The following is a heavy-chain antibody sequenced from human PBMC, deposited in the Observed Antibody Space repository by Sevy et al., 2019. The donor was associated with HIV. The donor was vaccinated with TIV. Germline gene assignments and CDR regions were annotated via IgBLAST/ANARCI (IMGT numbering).Heavy chain of an antibody. CDR2: LIETGVTT. D-gene: IGHD3-10*02. CDR3: VKDYMFAADWARDS. CDR1: GFTFNNYA. V-gene: IGHV3-23*01. Sequence: GGSLRLSCTASGFTFNNYAMSWVRQPPGKGLEWVSGLIETGVTTYYSDSVRGRFTISRDNSKNTLYLQMNSLRAEDTAIYYCVKDYMFAADWARDSWGQGTLVTVSS. J-gene: IGHJ4*02.